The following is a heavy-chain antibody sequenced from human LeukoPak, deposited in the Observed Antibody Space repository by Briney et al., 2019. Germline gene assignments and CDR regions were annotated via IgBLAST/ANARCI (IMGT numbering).Heavy chain of an antibody. CDR2: IYASGST. CDR1: GGSFSSYY. Sequence: SETLSLTCTVSGGSFSSYYWSWIRQPPGKGMEWIGYIYASGSTNYNPSLKSRVTISVDTSKNQFSLKLSSVTAADTAVYYCARHMGSGSYHFDYWGQGTLVTVSS. D-gene: IGHD1-26*01. V-gene: IGHV4-4*09. J-gene: IGHJ4*02. CDR3: ARHMGSGSYHFDY.